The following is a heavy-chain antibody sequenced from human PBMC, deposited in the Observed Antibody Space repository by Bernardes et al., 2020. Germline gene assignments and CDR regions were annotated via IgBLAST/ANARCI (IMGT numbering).Heavy chain of an antibody. CDR1: GFSLSTSGVG. Sequence: SGPTLLKPTQTLTLTCPFSGFSLSTSGVGVGWIRQPPGKALEWLALIYWNDDKRYSPSLKSRLTITKDTSKNQVVLTMTNMDPVDTATYYCAHRTGTTGWFDPWGQGTLVTVSS. J-gene: IGHJ5*02. CDR3: AHRTGTTGWFDP. CDR2: IYWNDDK. D-gene: IGHD1-1*01. V-gene: IGHV2-5*01.